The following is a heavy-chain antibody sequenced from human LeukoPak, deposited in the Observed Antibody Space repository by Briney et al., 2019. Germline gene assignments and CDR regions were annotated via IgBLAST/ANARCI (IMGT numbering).Heavy chain of an antibody. D-gene: IGHD1-1*01. CDR3: AKGGNELPGPLIVYFDY. CDR2: ISSSGSTI. V-gene: IGHV3-48*03. Sequence: GGSLRLSCAASGFTFSSYEMNWVRQAPGKGLEWVSYISSSGSTIYYADSVKGRFTISRDNAKNSLYLQMNSLRPEDTALYYCAKGGNELPGPLIVYFDYWGQGTLVTVSS. CDR1: GFTFSSYE. J-gene: IGHJ4*02.